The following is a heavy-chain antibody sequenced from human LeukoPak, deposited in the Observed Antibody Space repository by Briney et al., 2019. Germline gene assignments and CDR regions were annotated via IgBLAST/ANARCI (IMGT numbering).Heavy chain of an antibody. CDR2: ISGSGGGT. V-gene: IGHV3-23*01. D-gene: IGHD6-19*01. CDR3: ARAIAVAGQYYFDY. J-gene: IGHJ4*02. Sequence: SGGSLRLSCAASGFTFSSYAMSWVRQAPGKGLDWVSAISGSGGGTYYADSVKGRFTISRDNSKNTLYLQMNSLRAEDTAVYYCARAIAVAGQYYFDYWGQGTLVTVSS. CDR1: GFTFSSYA.